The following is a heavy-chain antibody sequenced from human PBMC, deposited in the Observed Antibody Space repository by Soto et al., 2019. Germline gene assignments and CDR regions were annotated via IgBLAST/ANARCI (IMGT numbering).Heavy chain of an antibody. Sequence: QAQLVQSGGEVKKPGASVKVSCRASGYTFTSYGYAWVRQAPGQGLEWMGWISAYNGDTNYAQKFQDRGTLTTDTSTTTAHMELRNLGSDDTAVYYCPRSGAYCTSIACLFVSFWGRGTLLTVSS. V-gene: IGHV1-18*01. J-gene: IGHJ4*02. D-gene: IGHD2-8*01. CDR3: PRSGAYCTSIACLFVSF. CDR2: ISAYNGDT. CDR1: GYTFTSYG.